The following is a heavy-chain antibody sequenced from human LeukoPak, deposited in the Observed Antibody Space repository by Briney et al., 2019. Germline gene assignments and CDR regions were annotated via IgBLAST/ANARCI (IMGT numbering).Heavy chain of an antibody. V-gene: IGHV3-30*18. CDR3: AKRIKDRRTYYYYMDV. CDR2: ISHDGSDK. CDR1: GFTFSTYG. J-gene: IGHJ6*03. D-gene: IGHD2/OR15-2a*01. Sequence: PGGSLRLSCAASGFTFSTYGMHWVRQAPGKGLEWVAVISHDGSDKYYVDSVKGRFTISRDNSKNTLYLQMNSLRAEDTAVYYCAKRIKDRRTYYYYMDVWGKGTTVTVSS.